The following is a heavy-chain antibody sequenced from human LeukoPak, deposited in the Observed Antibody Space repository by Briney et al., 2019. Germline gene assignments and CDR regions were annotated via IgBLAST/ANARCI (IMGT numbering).Heavy chain of an antibody. Sequence: SGTLSLTCAVSGGSISSSNWWSWVRQPPGKGLEWIGEIYHSGSTNYNPSLKSRVTISVDKSKNQFSLKLSSVTAADTAVYYCARDSAYCGGDCYSANWFDPWGQGTLVTVSP. J-gene: IGHJ5*02. CDR2: IYHSGST. CDR3: ARDSAYCGGDCYSANWFDP. V-gene: IGHV4-4*02. CDR1: GGSISSSNW. D-gene: IGHD2-21*02.